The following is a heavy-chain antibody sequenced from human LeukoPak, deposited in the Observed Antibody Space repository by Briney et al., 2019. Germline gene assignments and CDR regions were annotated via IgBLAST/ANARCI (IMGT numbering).Heavy chain of an antibody. CDR1: GFNYSSYT. V-gene: IGHV3-48*01. Sequence: GGSLRLSCAASGFNYSSYTMNWVRQAPGMGLEWLSYISASRGITYYADSVKGRFTISRDNAKNSLYLQMNSLRAEDAAVYYCAKGYIIAGRQWYLDLWGRGTLVGVSS. J-gene: IGHJ2*01. D-gene: IGHD6-13*01. CDR2: ISASRGIT. CDR3: AKGYIIAGRQWYLDL.